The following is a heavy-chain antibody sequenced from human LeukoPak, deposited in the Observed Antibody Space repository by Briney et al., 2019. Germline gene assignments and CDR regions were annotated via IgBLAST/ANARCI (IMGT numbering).Heavy chain of an antibody. CDR1: GYTFTTYW. V-gene: IGHV5-51*01. CDR2: IYPANSDN. J-gene: IGHJ4*02. Sequence: GESLKISCKGSGYTFTTYWIGWVRQMPGKGLEWMGIIYPANSDNRYSPSFQGQVTISVDKSVSTAYLQWSSLKASDTAMYFCARRRAVAGVYYFDLWGQGSLVTVSS. CDR3: ARRRAVAGVYYFDL. D-gene: IGHD6-19*01.